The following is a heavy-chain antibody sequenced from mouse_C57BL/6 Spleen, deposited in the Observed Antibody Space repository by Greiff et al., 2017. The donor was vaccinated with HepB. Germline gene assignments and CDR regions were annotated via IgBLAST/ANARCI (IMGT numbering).Heavy chain of an antibody. CDR3: TGAPITTVVATPFAY. V-gene: IGHV6-3*01. D-gene: IGHD1-1*01. Sequence: EVQGVESGGGLVQPGGSMKLSCVASGFTFSNYWMNWVRQSPEKGLEWVAQIRLKSDNYATHYAESVKGRFTISRDDSKSSVYLQMNNLRAEDTGIYYCTGAPITTVVATPFAYWGQGTLVTVSA. CDR2: IRLKSDNYAT. CDR1: GFTFSNYW. J-gene: IGHJ3*01.